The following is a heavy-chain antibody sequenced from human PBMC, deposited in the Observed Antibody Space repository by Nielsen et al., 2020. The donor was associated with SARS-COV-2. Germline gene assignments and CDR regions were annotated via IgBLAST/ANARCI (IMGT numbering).Heavy chain of an antibody. J-gene: IGHJ4*02. V-gene: IGHV1-69*13. D-gene: IGHD3-22*01. CDR3: ARLLFTMIEPVYYFDY. Sequence: SVKVSCKASGGTFSSYAISWVRQAPGQGLEWMGGIIPIFGTANYAQKFQGRVTITADESTSTAYMELSSLRSEDTAVYYCARLLFTMIEPVYYFDYWGQGTLVTVSS. CDR2: IIPIFGTA. CDR1: GGTFSSYA.